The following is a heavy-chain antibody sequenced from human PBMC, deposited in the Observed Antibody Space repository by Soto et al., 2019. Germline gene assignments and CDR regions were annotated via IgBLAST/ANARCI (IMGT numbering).Heavy chain of an antibody. D-gene: IGHD1-26*01. V-gene: IGHV3-9*01. J-gene: IGHJ4*02. CDR2: ISWNSGHI. CDR3: AKDMFINSGNHPGGFDH. Sequence: DVQLVESGGGLVQPDRSLRLSCAASGFTFDDYAMHWVRQAPGKGLEWVSGISWNSGHIGYADSVKGRFTISRDNAKNLLYLHMSGLRVEDTALYYCAKDMFINSGNHPGGFDHWGQGTLVTVSS. CDR1: GFTFDDYA.